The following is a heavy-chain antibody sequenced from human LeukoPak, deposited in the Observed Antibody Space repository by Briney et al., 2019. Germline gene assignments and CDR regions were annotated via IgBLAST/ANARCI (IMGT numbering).Heavy chain of an antibody. CDR3: AREGVVVVPAGIPFDY. Sequence: GGSLRLSRASSGFTFSSYWISCVREAPGKGLEWVANIKQDGSEKYYVDSVKGRFTISRDNAKNSLYREMNSLRAEDTAVYQCAREGVVVVPAGIPFDYWGQGTLVTVSS. J-gene: IGHJ4*02. D-gene: IGHD2-2*01. V-gene: IGHV3-7*01. CDR2: IKQDGSEK. CDR1: GFTFSSYW.